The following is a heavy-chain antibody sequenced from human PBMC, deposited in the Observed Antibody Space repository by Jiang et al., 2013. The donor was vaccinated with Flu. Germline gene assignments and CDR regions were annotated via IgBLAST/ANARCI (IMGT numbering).Heavy chain of an antibody. CDR3: ARSVGSDSSGYYYGDH. Sequence: VQLVESGGGLVQPGGSLRLSCAASGFTFSNYAMTWVRQAPGKGLEWVSSISGSGGITYYADSVKGRFTISRDNSKNTLYLQMNSLRAEDTAVYYCARSVGSDSSGYYYGDHWGQGTLVTVSS. CDR1: GFTFSNYA. V-gene: IGHV3-23*04. J-gene: IGHJ4*02. D-gene: IGHD3-22*01. CDR2: ISGSGGIT.